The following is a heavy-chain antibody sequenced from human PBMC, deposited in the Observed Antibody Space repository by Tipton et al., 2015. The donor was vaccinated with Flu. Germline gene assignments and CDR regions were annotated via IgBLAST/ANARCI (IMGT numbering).Heavy chain of an antibody. CDR3: AHQTIPEYSSSEWFAP. D-gene: IGHD6-6*01. J-gene: IGHJ5*02. CDR2: IYWDDDK. CDR1: GFSLSTSGVG. Sequence: LVKPTQTLTLTCTFSGFSLSTSGVGVGWIRQPPGKALEWLALIYWDDDKRYSPSLKSRLTITKDTSKNQVVLTMTNMDPVDTATYYCAHQTIPEYSSSEWFAPWGQGTLVTVSS. V-gene: IGHV2-5*02.